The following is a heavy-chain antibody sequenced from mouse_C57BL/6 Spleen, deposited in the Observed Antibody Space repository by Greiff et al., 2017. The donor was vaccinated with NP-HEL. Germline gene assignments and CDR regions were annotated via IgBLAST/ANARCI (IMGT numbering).Heavy chain of an antibody. V-gene: IGHV1-69*01. Sequence: QVQLQQPGAELVMPGASVKLSCKASGYTFTSYWMHWVKQRPGQGLEWIGEIDPSDSYTNYNQKFKGKSTLTVDKSSSTAYMQLSSLTSEDSAGYYCARPSSYGSSLYYYAMDYWGQGTSVTVSS. D-gene: IGHD1-1*01. CDR3: ARPSSYGSSLYYYAMDY. CDR2: IDPSDSYT. J-gene: IGHJ4*01. CDR1: GYTFTSYW.